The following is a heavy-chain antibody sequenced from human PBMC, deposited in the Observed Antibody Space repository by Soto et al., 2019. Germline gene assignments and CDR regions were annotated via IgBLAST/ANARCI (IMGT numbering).Heavy chain of an antibody. V-gene: IGHV3-30*03. CDR3: ARGNLSFDFDS. CDR1: RFSFGSFG. CDR2: ISRDGTNT. J-gene: IGHJ4*02. Sequence: QIQLVESGGGVVQPGGSLRLSCAASRFSFGSFGMHWVRQAPGKGLEWVAFISRDGTNTYYGDSVKGRFTLSRDNSMNTVYLQMTTVRDEYTALYYCARGNLSFDFDSWGQGTLVIVSS.